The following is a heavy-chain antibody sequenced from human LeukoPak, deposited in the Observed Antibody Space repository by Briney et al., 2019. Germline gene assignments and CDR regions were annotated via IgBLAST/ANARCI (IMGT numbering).Heavy chain of an antibody. CDR3: ASRRHRSAWFDP. Sequence: SETLSLTCAVSGYSISSGYYWGWIRQPPGKGLEWIRSIYHSGSNYYNPSLKRRVTILVAPSTNQFSLKLSSVTAADTAVYYCASRRHRSAWFDPWGQGTLVTVSS. J-gene: IGHJ5*02. CDR2: IYHSGSN. V-gene: IGHV4-38-2*01. CDR1: GYSISSGYY.